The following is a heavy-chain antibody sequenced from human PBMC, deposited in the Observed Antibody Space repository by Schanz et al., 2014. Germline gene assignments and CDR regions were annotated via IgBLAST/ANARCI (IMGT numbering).Heavy chain of an antibody. Sequence: VQLVESGGGVVQPGRSLRLSCAASGFTFSSHWMHWVRQAPGKGLVWVSRINGDGSRTAYADSVKGRFTISRDNAKNTLYLQMNSLRAEDTAVYYCAKSDAFDIWGQGTLVTVSS. J-gene: IGHJ3*02. CDR1: GFTFSSHW. CDR3: AKSDAFDI. V-gene: IGHV3-74*02. CDR2: INGDGSRT.